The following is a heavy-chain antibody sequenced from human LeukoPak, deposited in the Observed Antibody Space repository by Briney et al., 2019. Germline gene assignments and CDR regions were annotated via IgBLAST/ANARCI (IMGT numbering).Heavy chain of an antibody. D-gene: IGHD6-13*01. J-gene: IGHJ4*02. Sequence: GGSLRLSCAVSGFTVTKTYMSWVRQAPGRGLEWVSIIYKSGSTYYADSVKGRFTISRDSANNTLFLQMNSLRADDTAAYYCARESGGTAWYQEDWGQGTLVTVSS. CDR3: ARESGGTAWYQED. CDR2: IYKSGST. V-gene: IGHV3-53*01. CDR1: GFTVTKTY.